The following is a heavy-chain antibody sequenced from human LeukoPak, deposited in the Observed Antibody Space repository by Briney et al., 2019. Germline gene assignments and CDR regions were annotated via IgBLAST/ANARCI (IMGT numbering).Heavy chain of an antibody. J-gene: IGHJ4*02. Sequence: GGSLRLSCAASGFTFSCCAIHWVRQAPGRGLEWVAVISSDENTKFYADSVKGRFTVYRDNSKKTVWLQMNSLRAEVTAVYYCAKKGGSSGRYDYLDYWGQGTLVTVSS. CDR3: AKKGGSSGRYDYLDY. CDR2: ISSDENTK. V-gene: IGHV3-30-3*02. CDR1: GFTFSCCA. D-gene: IGHD6-19*01.